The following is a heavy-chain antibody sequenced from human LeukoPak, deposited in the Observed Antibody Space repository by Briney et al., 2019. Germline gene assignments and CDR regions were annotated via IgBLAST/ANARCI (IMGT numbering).Heavy chain of an antibody. D-gene: IGHD6-13*01. CDR1: GFTFKTFW. CDR2: IKQEGGEK. CDR3: ARGPTVSWFAFYY. V-gene: IGHV3-7*03. Sequence: PGGSLRLSCAASGFTFKTFWMSWVRQAPGRGLEWVANIKQEGGEKYYVDSVKSRFTISRDNARNSLYLQMNSLRAEDTAVYYCARGPTVSWFAFYYWGQGTPVTVSS. J-gene: IGHJ4*02.